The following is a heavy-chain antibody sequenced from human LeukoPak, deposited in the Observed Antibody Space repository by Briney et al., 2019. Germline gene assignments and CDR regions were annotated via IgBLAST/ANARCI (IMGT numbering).Heavy chain of an antibody. CDR3: ARGGPSSGWSFDY. J-gene: IGHJ4*02. CDR2: TWYDGSNK. D-gene: IGHD6-19*01. CDR1: GFTFSSYG. V-gene: IGHV3-33*01. Sequence: GGSLRLSCAASGFTFSSYGMHWVRQAPGKGLEWVAVTWYDGSNKYYADSVKGRFTISRDNSKNTLYLQMNSLRAEDTAVYYCARGGPSSGWSFDYWGRGTLVTVSS.